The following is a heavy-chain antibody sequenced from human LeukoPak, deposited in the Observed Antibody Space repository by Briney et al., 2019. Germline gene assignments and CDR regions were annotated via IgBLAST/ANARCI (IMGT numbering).Heavy chain of an antibody. Sequence: ASVKVSCKASGYTFTSYYMHWVRQAPGQGLEWMGIINPSGGSISYAQKFQGRVTMTRDMSTSTVYMELSSLRSEDTAVYYCARGANYYDSSGYYYYYYYMDVWGKGTTVTVSS. V-gene: IGHV1-46*01. CDR1: GYTFTSYY. J-gene: IGHJ6*03. CDR3: ARGANYYDSSGYYYYYYYMDV. D-gene: IGHD3-22*01. CDR2: INPSGGSI.